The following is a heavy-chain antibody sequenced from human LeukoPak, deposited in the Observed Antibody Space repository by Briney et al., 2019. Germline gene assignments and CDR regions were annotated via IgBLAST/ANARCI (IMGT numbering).Heavy chain of an antibody. CDR1: GYTFTGYY. CDR3: ARESIRVRGVTGIDY. CDR2: INPNSGGT. V-gene: IGHV1-2*02. D-gene: IGHD3-10*01. J-gene: IGHJ4*02. Sequence: ASVRVSCKASGYTFTGYYMHWVRRAPGQGLEWMGWINPNSGGTNYAQKFQGRVTMTRDTSISTAYMELSRLRSDDTAVYYCARESIRVRGVTGIDYWGQGTLVTVSS.